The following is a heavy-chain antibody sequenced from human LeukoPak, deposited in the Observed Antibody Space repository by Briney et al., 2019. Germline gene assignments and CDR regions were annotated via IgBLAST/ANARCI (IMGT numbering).Heavy chain of an antibody. D-gene: IGHD6-13*01. CDR3: ARGGVSSSSWYNWFDP. Sequence: SETLSLTCTVSGGSISSGGYYWSWIRQHPGKGLEWIGYIYYSGSTYCNPSLKSRVTISVDTSKNQFSLKLSSVTAADTAVYYCARGGVSSSSWYNWFDPWGQGTLVTVSS. CDR1: GGSISSGGYY. CDR2: IYYSGST. V-gene: IGHV4-31*03. J-gene: IGHJ5*02.